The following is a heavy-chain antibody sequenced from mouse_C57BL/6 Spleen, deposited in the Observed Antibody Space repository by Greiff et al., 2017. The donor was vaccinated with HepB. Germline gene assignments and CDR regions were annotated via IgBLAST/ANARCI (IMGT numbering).Heavy chain of an antibody. Sequence: EVQLQQSGPGLVKPSQSLSLTCSVSGYSITSGYYWNWIRQFPGNKLEWMGYISYDGSNNYNPSLKNRISITRDTSKNQFFLKLNSVTTEDTATYYCARERLITTVVAYYFDYWGQGTTLTVSS. CDR3: ARERLITTVVAYYFDY. V-gene: IGHV3-6*01. J-gene: IGHJ2*01. CDR1: GYSITSGYY. D-gene: IGHD1-1*01. CDR2: ISYDGSN.